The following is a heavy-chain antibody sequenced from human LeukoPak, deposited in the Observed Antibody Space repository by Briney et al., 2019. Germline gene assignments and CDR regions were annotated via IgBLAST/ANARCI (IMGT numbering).Heavy chain of an antibody. J-gene: IGHJ6*03. CDR3: AKDLSYGIFYYYYLEV. CDR1: GFTFSSFP. Sequence: PGGSLRLSCAASGFTFSSFPMSWVRQAPGKGLEWVSGISDSGSRTYYADSVKGRFTISRDTSKNTLYLQMNSLRAEDTAVYYCAKDLSYGIFYYYYLEVCGKGTTVTVSS. CDR2: ISDSGSRT. V-gene: IGHV3-23*01. D-gene: IGHD1-26*01.